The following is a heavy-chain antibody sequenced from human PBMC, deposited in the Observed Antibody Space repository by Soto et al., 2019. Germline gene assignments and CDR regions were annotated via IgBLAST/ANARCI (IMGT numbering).Heavy chain of an antibody. Sequence: GGSLRLSCAASGFTVSSKYMSWIRRAPGKGLEWVSVIYTAGNTYYADSVKGRFTISRDNSMNTLYLQMNSLRAEDTAVYYCERGGTTVTEADYWGQGTLVTVS. D-gene: IGHD4-4*01. CDR2: IYTAGNT. J-gene: IGHJ4*02. CDR1: GFTVSSKY. CDR3: ERGGTTVTEADY. V-gene: IGHV3-53*01.